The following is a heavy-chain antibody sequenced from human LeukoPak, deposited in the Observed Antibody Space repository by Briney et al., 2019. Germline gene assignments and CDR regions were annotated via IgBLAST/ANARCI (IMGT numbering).Heavy chain of an antibody. CDR3: ARDYSYYDSSGYLDY. CDR2: IWYDGSNK. Sequence: GGSLRLSCAASGFTFSSYGMHWVRRAPGKGLEWVAVIWYDGSNKYYADSVKGRFTISRDNSKNTLYLQMNSLRAEDTAVYYCARDYSYYDSSGYLDYWGQGTLVTVSS. D-gene: IGHD3-22*01. J-gene: IGHJ4*02. CDR1: GFTFSSYG. V-gene: IGHV3-33*01.